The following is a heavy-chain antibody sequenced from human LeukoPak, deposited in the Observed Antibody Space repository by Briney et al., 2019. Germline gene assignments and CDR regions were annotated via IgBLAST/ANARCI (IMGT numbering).Heavy chain of an antibody. CDR2: IIPIFGTA. D-gene: IGHD3-9*01. CDR3: ARSLTGYAFDAFDI. Sequence: SVKVSCKASGGTFSSYAIGWVRQAPGQGLEWMGGIIPIFGTANYAQKFQGRVTITTDESTSTAYMELSSLRSEDTAVYYCARSLTGYAFDAFDIWGQGTMVTVSS. J-gene: IGHJ3*02. CDR1: GGTFSSYA. V-gene: IGHV1-69*05.